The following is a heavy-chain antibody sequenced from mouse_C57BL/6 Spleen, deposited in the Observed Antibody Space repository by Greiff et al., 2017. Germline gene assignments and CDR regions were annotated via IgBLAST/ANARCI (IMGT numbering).Heavy chain of an antibody. Sequence: QVQLQQPGAELVKPGASVKLSCKASGYTFTSYWMHWVKQRPGQGLEWIGMIHPNSGSTNYNEKFKSKATLTVDKSSSTAYMQLSSLTSEDAAVDDCAREGRAGFDYWGQGTTLTVSS. CDR1: GYTFTSYW. CDR3: AREGRAGFDY. V-gene: IGHV1-64*01. J-gene: IGHJ2*01. CDR2: IHPNSGST.